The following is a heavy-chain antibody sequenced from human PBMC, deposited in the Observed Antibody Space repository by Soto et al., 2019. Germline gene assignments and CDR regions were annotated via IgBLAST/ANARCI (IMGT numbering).Heavy chain of an antibody. J-gene: IGHJ4*02. Sequence: EVQLLDSGGGLVQPGGSLRLSCAASGFTFSNYAMNWVRQAPGKGLEWVLGISGGGDSTYYADSVKGRFTISRDNSKNTLLLQMNSLRAEDTAVYYCAKERLASGFDYWGQGTLVTVSS. CDR2: ISGGGDST. V-gene: IGHV3-23*01. CDR1: GFTFSNYA. D-gene: IGHD3-3*01. CDR3: AKERLASGFDY.